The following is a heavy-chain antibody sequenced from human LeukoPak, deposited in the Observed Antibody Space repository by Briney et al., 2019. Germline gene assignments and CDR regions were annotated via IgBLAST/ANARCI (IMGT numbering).Heavy chain of an antibody. J-gene: IGHJ4*02. CDR3: AKADSSSRPDY. Sequence: GGSLRLSCAASGFTFSTYGMHWVRQAPGKGLEWVAITSNDESKKYYADSVKGRFTISRDNSKNTLYLQMNSLRAEDTAVYYCAKADSSSRPDYWGQGTLVTVSS. CDR1: GFTFSTYG. D-gene: IGHD6-13*01. CDR2: TSNDESKK. V-gene: IGHV3-30*18.